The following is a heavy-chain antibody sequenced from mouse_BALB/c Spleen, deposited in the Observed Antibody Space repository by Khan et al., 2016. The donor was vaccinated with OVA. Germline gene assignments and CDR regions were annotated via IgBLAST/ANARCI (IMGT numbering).Heavy chain of an antibody. V-gene: IGHV3-2*02. Sequence: VQLKESGPGLVKPSLSLSLTCTVAGYSITSDYAWNWIRQFPGHKLEWMGYISYSGRTSYTPSLKSRISITRDTSKNQFFLQLNSVTTEDTAKYFCVGGRAYWGQGTLVTVSA. J-gene: IGHJ3*01. D-gene: IGHD3-3*01. CDR1: GYSITSDYA. CDR3: VGGRAY. CDR2: ISYSGRT.